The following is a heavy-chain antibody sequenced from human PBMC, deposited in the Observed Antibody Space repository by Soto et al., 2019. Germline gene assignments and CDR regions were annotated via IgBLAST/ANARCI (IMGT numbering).Heavy chain of an antibody. CDR2: ISGSGGTI. V-gene: IGHV3-23*01. D-gene: IGHD6-13*01. CDR1: GFTFSSYA. J-gene: IGHJ4*02. CDR3: AKALAADFTPYLDY. Sequence: EVHLLESGGGLVQPGGSLRLSCAASGFTFSSYAMNWVRQAPGKGLEWVSSISGSGGTINDADSAKGRFTISRDNSNNTLFLQMSSLRAEDTAVYYCAKALAADFTPYLDYWGQGTLVTV.